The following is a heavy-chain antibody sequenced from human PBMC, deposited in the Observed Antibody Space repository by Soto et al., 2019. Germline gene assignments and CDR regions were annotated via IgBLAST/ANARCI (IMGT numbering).Heavy chain of an antibody. J-gene: IGHJ4*02. CDR2: IYYSGST. CDR3: ARHVGSSADFDY. D-gene: IGHD6-6*01. Sequence: QVQLQESGPGLVKPSETLSLTCTVSGGSISSYYWSWIRQPPGKRLEWIGYIYYSGSTNYNPSLKGRVTIPVDTSKNQFSLKLSSVTAADTAGYYCARHVGSSADFDYWGQGTLVTVSS. V-gene: IGHV4-59*08. CDR1: GGSISSYY.